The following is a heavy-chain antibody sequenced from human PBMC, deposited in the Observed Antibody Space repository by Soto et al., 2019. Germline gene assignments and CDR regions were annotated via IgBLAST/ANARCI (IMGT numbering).Heavy chain of an antibody. CDR3: ARSLLGTYGDFDL. J-gene: IGHJ3*01. V-gene: IGHV3-74*01. Sequence: EVQLVDSGGGLVQPGGSRSLSCAASDFTFRSYWMPWVRQSPGRGMVRVSRISGDGSSTNYADSVKGRFSISRDNAKNTVYLQIDRLRAEDTAVYYCARSLLGTYGDFDLWGQGTMVTVSS. CDR2: ISGDGSST. CDR1: DFTFRSYW. D-gene: IGHD3-16*01.